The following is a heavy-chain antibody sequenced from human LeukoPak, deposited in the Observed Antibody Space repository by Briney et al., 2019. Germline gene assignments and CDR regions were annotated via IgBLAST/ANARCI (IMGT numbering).Heavy chain of an antibody. Sequence: SEILSLTCTVSSGSISNSTFYWGWIRQPPGKGLEWIGSMYYSGSTYYNPSLKSRVTITVDTSKNQFSLKMTSVTAADTAVYYCARRSDSGSDDGEDYFDYWGQGTLVTVSS. J-gene: IGHJ4*02. CDR1: SGSISNSTFY. CDR3: ARRSDSGSDDGEDYFDY. V-gene: IGHV4-39*01. D-gene: IGHD1-26*01. CDR2: MYYSGST.